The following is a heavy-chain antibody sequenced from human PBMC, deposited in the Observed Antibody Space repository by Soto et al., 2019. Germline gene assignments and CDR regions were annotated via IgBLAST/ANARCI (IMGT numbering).Heavy chain of an antibody. Sequence: ASVKVSCKASGYTFTSYGISWVRQAPGQGLEWMGWISAYNGNTNYAQKLQGRVTMTTDTSTSTAYMELRSLRSDDTAVYYCARDLVVTAIDYYYYYYMDFWGKGTTVTVSS. CDR1: GYTFTSYG. J-gene: IGHJ6*03. V-gene: IGHV1-18*01. CDR3: ARDLVVTAIDYYYYYYMDF. CDR2: ISAYNGNT. D-gene: IGHD2-21*02.